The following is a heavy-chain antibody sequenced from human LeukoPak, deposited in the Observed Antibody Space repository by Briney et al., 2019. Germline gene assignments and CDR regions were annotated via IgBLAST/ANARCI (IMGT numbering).Heavy chain of an antibody. V-gene: IGHV3-48*04. CDR3: ARAEVQKRWLQLRGFVDAFDI. CDR1: GFTFSTYS. D-gene: IGHD5-24*01. CDR2: ISSSTSTI. J-gene: IGHJ3*02. Sequence: GGSLRLSCAASGFTFSTYSMNWVRQAPGKGLEWVSYISSSTSTIYYADSVKGRFTISRDNAKNSLYLQMNSLRAEDTAVYYCARAEVQKRWLQLRGFVDAFDIWGQGTMVTVSS.